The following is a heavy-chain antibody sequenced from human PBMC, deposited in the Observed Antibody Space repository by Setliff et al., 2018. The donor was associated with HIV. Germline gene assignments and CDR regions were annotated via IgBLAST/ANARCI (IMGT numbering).Heavy chain of an antibody. CDR1: GGSFGEDY. D-gene: IGHD3-22*01. CDR3: ARHSITLVVGVPERDDAFDI. CDR2: INHSGST. J-gene: IGHJ3*02. V-gene: IGHV4-34*01. Sequence: PSETLSLTCAGYGGSFGEDYWCWIRQSPGKGLEWIGKINHSGSTHYNPPLKSRATISVDTSKNQFSLKLSSVTAADTAVYYCARHSITLVVGVPERDDAFDIWGQGTMVTVSS.